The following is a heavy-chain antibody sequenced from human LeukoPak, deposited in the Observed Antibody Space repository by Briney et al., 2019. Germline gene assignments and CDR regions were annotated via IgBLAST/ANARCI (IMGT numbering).Heavy chain of an antibody. CDR2: ISGSGGST. CDR1: GFTFSSYA. CDR3: ARAADGTIPRSFDY. Sequence: QPGGSLRLSCAASGFTFSSYAMSWVRQAPGKGLEWVSAISGSGGSTYYADSVKGRLTISRDNSRNTLFLQMNSLRAEDTAVYYCARAADGTIPRSFDYWGQGTLVTVSS. J-gene: IGHJ4*02. V-gene: IGHV3-23*01. D-gene: IGHD2-21*01.